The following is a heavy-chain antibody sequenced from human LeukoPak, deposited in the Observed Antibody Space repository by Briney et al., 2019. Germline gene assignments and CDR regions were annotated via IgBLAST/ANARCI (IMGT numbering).Heavy chain of an antibody. Sequence: GGSLRLSCAASGFTFSSYEMNWVRQAPGKGLEWVSYISSSSSTIYYADSVKGRFTISRDNAKNSLYLQMNSLRAEDTAVYYCARDGRVATIIRYYYYMDVWGKGTTVTVSS. CDR1: GFTFSSYE. CDR2: ISSSSSTI. D-gene: IGHD5-12*01. J-gene: IGHJ6*03. V-gene: IGHV3-48*01. CDR3: ARDGRVATIIRYYYYMDV.